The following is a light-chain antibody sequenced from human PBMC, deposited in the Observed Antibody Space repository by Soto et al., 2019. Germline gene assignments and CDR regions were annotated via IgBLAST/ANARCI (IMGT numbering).Light chain of an antibody. CDR3: QQYNDYST. CDR1: QSVSNW. J-gene: IGKJ1*01. CDR2: DAS. V-gene: IGKV1-5*01. Sequence: DIQMTQSPSTLSASVGERVTITCRASQSVSNWLAWYQQKPGKAPKLLIYDASILQSGVPSRFSGSGSGTDFTLTISSLQPEDFVTYYCQQYNDYSTFGQGTKVDIK.